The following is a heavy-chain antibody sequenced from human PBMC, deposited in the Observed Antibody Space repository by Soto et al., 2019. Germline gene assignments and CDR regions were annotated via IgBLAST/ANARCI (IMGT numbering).Heavy chain of an antibody. J-gene: IGHJ4*02. D-gene: IGHD6-19*01. V-gene: IGHV3-23*01. CDR1: GFTFSSYA. Sequence: EVQLLESGGGLVQPGRSLRLSCAASGFTFSSYAMNWVRQAPGKGLEWVSAMSGTGGSTYYADSLKGRFTISRDNSKNTLFLQMNRLRVEDTAVFYCAKAGFSSGWSPSYFDYWGQGTLVTVSS. CDR3: AKAGFSSGWSPSYFDY. CDR2: MSGTGGST.